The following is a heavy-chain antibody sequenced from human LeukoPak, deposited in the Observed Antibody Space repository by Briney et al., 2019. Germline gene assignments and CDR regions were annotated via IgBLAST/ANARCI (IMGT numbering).Heavy chain of an antibody. CDR2: ISASGSST. CDR3: VNVNVDTAMVPNWFDP. D-gene: IGHD5-18*01. J-gene: IGHJ5*02. V-gene: IGHV3-23*01. CDR1: GLAFSTYS. Sequence: GGSLRLSCAASGLAFSTYSMSWVRQAPGKGLYWVSGISASGSSTYYADSVKGRFTISRDNSKNTLYLQMNSLRAEDTAVYYCVNVNVDTAMVPNWFDPWGQGTLVTVSS.